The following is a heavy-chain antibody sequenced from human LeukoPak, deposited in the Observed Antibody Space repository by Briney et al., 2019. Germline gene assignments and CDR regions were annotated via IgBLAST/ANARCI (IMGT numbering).Heavy chain of an antibody. J-gene: IGHJ4*02. Sequence: GGSLRLSCAASGFTVSSNYMTWVRQAPGKGLEWVSVIYNSGNTYYADSVEGRFTISRDSSKNTLYLQMNSLRAEDTAVYYCATGIVAARLCHYWGQGTLVTVSS. V-gene: IGHV3-66*01. CDR3: ATGIVAARLCHY. D-gene: IGHD6-6*01. CDR2: IYNSGNT. CDR1: GFTVSSNY.